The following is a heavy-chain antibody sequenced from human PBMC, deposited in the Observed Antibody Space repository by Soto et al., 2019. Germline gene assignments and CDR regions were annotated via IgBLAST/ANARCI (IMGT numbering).Heavy chain of an antibody. V-gene: IGHV3-11*01. CDR3: ARAHHCSGVTCYPGSMDV. CDR2: ISSSISTI. CDR1: GFTFSDYY. D-gene: IGHD2-15*01. Sequence: QVQLVESGGGLVKPGGSLRLSCAASGFTFSDYYMSWIRQAPGKGLEWVSYISSSISTIYYADSVKGRFTISRDNTKNSLYLQMNSLRAEDTAVYYCARAHHCSGVTCYPGSMDVWGQGTTVTVSS. J-gene: IGHJ6*02.